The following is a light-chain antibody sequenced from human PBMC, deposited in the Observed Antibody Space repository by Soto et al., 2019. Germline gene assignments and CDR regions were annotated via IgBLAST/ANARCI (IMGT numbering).Light chain of an antibody. V-gene: IGKV3-20*01. Sequence: EIVLTQSPGTLSLSPGERATLSCRASQSVSNNLAWYQQKPGQAPRLLIYGASTRATGIPARFSGSGSGTDFTLTISRLEPEDFAVYYCQQYVSSPWAFGQGTKVDIK. CDR1: QSVSNN. CDR3: QQYVSSPWA. J-gene: IGKJ1*01. CDR2: GAS.